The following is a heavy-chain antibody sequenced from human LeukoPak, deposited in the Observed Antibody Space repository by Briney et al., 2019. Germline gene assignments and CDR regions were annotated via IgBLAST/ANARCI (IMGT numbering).Heavy chain of an antibody. J-gene: IGHJ4*02. V-gene: IGHV4-31*03. CDR1: GGSISSDGYY. Sequence: SQTLSLTCTVSGGSISSDGYYWNWIRQHPGEGLEWIGYISYSRNTYYNPSLKSRVTVSVDTSKNHFSLKLTSVTAADTATYYCARETSLAGFASGLGFNYWGQGILVTVSS. CDR3: ARETSLAGFASGLGFNY. D-gene: IGHD6-19*01. CDR2: ISYSRNT.